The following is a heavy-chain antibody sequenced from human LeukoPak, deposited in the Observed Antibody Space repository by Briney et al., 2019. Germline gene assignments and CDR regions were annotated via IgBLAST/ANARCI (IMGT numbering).Heavy chain of an antibody. V-gene: IGHV6-1*01. D-gene: IGHD3-22*01. J-gene: IGHJ6*02. Sequence: SQTLSLTCAISGDSVSSNSAAWNWIRQSPSRGLEWLGRTYYRSKWYNDYGVSVKSRISINPDTSKNQFSLQLNSVTPEDTAVYFCARAHHTLINSYYYYGLDVWGQGTTVIVSS. CDR3: ARAHHTLINSYYYYGLDV. CDR1: GDSVSSNSAA. CDR2: TYYRSKWYN.